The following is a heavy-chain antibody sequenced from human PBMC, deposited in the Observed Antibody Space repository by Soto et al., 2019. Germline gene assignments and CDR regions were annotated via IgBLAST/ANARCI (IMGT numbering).Heavy chain of an antibody. D-gene: IGHD6-13*01. Sequence: PGGSLRLSCAASGFTFSSYGMHWVRQAPGKGLEWVAVISYDGSNKYYADSVKGRFTISRDNSKNTLYLQMNSLRAEDTAVYYCAKRPAAGFDYWGQGTLVTVSS. CDR1: GFTFSSYG. J-gene: IGHJ4*02. V-gene: IGHV3-30*18. CDR3: AKRPAAGFDY. CDR2: ISYDGSNK.